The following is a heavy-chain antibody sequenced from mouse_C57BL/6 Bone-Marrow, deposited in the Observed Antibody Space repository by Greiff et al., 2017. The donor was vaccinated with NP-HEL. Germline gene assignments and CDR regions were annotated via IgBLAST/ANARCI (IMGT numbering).Heavy chain of an antibody. D-gene: IGHD2-5*01. CDR2: IYPRSGNT. CDR1: GYTFTSYG. J-gene: IGHJ4*01. CDR3: ARGSLVSNYDAMDY. V-gene: IGHV1-81*01. Sequence: QVQLQQSGAELARPGASVKLSCKASGYTFTSYGISWVKQRTGQGLEWIGEIYPRSGNTSYNEKFKGKATLTADKSSSTAYMELRSLTSEDSAVYFCARGSLVSNYDAMDYWGQGTSVTVSS.